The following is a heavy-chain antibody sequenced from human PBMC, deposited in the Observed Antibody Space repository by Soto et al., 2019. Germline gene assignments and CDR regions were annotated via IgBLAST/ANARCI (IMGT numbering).Heavy chain of an antibody. V-gene: IGHV4-31*03. CDR3: ASASFIVGATGRTNNCFDP. J-gene: IGHJ5*02. Sequence: SETLSLTCTVSGGSISSGGYYWSWIRQHPGKGLEWIGYIYYSGSTYYNPSLKSRVTISVDTSKNQFSLKLSSVTAADTAVYYCASASFIVGATGRTNNCFDPWGQGTLVTVS. CDR2: IYYSGST. CDR1: GGSISSGGYY. D-gene: IGHD1-26*01.